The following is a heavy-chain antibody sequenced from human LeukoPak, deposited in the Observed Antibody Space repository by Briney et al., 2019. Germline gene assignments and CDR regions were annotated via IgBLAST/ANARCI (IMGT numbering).Heavy chain of an antibody. Sequence: ASVKVSCKASGYTFTTYYMHWGRPAPGQGLEWMGWINPNTGDTNYAQNFQGRVTMNRDTSISTAYMELSSLRSDDTAVYYCARSADGYTCGHFDFWAQGTLVTVSS. CDR1: GYTFTTYY. J-gene: IGHJ4*01. D-gene: IGHD5-18*01. CDR2: INPNTGDT. V-gene: IGHV1-2*02. CDR3: ARSADGYTCGHFDF.